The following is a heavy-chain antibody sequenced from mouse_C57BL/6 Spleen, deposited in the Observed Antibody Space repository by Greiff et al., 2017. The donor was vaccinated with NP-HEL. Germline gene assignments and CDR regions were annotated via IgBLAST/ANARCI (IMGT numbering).Heavy chain of an antibody. CDR3: ARDYGSSHDYAMDY. Sequence: QVQLQQPGAELVKPGASVKLSCKASGYTFTSYWMHWVKQRPGQGLEWIGMIHPNSGSTNYNEKFKSKATLTVDKSSSTAYMQLSSLTSEDSAVYYCARDYGSSHDYAMDYWGQGTSVTVSS. CDR2: IHPNSGST. CDR1: GYTFTSYW. V-gene: IGHV1-64*01. D-gene: IGHD1-1*01. J-gene: IGHJ4*01.